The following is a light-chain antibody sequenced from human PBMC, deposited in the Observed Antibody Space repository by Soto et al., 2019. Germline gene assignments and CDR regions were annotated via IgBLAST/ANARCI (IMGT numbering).Light chain of an antibody. CDR2: EVS. Sequence: QSALTQPPSASGSPGQSVTISCTGTSSDVGGYNYISWYQQHPGKAPKLMIYEVSKRPPGVPDRFSGSKSGNTASLTVSGLQAEDEADYYCSSYAGSNNYVFGTGTKV. CDR3: SSYAGSNNYV. CDR1: SSDVGGYNY. J-gene: IGLJ1*01. V-gene: IGLV2-8*01.